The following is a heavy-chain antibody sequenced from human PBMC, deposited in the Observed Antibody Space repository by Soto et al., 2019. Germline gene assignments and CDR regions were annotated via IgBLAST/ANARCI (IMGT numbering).Heavy chain of an antibody. J-gene: IGHJ4*02. CDR2: TIGSGGSS. D-gene: IGHD5-12*01. CDR1: GFTFHNFA. V-gene: IGHV3-23*01. Sequence: GGSLRLSCSASGFTFHNFAMSWVRQAPGKGLEWVSGTIGSGGSSNYADSAKGRFAVSRDNTKSTLYLQMNALRAEDTAVYYCAKAGRYSGYDFFDSWGQGTLVTVSS. CDR3: AKAGRYSGYDFFDS.